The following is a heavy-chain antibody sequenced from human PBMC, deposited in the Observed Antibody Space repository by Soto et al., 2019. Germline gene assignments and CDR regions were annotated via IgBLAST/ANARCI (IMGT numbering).Heavy chain of an antibody. CDR2: ITSSNTYI. CDR1: VFTFSAYS. CDR3: ARDLLEGYGHARQPDY. Sequence: ESGGGLVKPGGSLRLSCVASVFTFSAYSMSWVRQAPGQGLEWVSSITSSNTYIYYTRSVEGRFTISRDDAKNSLHLQMNSLRAEDTAVYYCARDLLEGYGHARQPDYWGQGTLVTVSS. J-gene: IGHJ4*02. D-gene: IGHD5-18*01. V-gene: IGHV3-21*06.